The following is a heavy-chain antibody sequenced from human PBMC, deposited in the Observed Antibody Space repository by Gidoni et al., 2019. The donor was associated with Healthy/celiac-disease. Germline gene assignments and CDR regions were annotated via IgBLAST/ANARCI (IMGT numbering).Heavy chain of an antibody. CDR2: IYWDDDK. Sequence: QITLKESGPTLVKPTQTLTLTCTFSGFSLSTSGVGVGWIRQPPGKALEWLALIYWDDDKRYSPSLKSRLTITKDTSKNQVVLTMTNMDPVDTATYYCAHSTQYYDILTGYDSGPFDYWGQGTLVTVSS. J-gene: IGHJ4*02. CDR1: GFSLSTSGVG. V-gene: IGHV2-5*02. CDR3: AHSTQYYDILTGYDSGPFDY. D-gene: IGHD3-9*01.